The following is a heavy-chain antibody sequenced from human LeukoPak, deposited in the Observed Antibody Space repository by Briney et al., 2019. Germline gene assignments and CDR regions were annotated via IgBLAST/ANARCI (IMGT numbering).Heavy chain of an antibody. CDR2: IYYSGST. Sequence: PSETLSLTCTVSGGSISSYYWSWIRQPPGKGLEWIGYIYYSGSTNYNPSLKSRVTISVDTSKNQFSLKLSSVTAADTAVYYCARLGITIFGVVTGLDYWGQGTLVTVSS. CDR3: ARLGITIFGVVTGLDY. CDR1: GGSISSYY. D-gene: IGHD3-3*01. V-gene: IGHV4-59*08. J-gene: IGHJ4*02.